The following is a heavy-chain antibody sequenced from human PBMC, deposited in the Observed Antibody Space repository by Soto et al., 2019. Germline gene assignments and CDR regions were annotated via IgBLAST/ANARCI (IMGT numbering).Heavy chain of an antibody. CDR1: GFTFSSYG. V-gene: IGHV3-33*06. CDR3: VKDDGGYPSTAPH. CDR2: ICYDGSNK. J-gene: IGHJ1*01. Sequence: GGSLRLSCAASGFTFSSYGMHWVRQAPGKGLEWVAVICYDGSNKYYADSVKGRFTISRDISKNTLYLQMDNLGVEDTAVYFCVKDDGGYPSTAPHWGQGTLVIVSS. D-gene: IGHD3-22*01.